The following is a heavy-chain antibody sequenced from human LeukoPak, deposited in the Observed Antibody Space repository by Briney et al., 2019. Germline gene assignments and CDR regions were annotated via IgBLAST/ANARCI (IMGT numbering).Heavy chain of an antibody. Sequence: SETLSLTCTVSGGSISSSSYSWGWIRQPPRKGLECIGSIYYSGTAYYNPSLKSRVTISVDTSKIQFSLKLSSVAATDTSVYFCASLRFDFWSGYTHPYFDYWGQGTLVTVSS. CDR3: ASLRFDFWSGYTHPYFDY. J-gene: IGHJ4*02. CDR1: GGSISSSSYS. D-gene: IGHD3-3*01. CDR2: IYYSGTA. V-gene: IGHV4-39*01.